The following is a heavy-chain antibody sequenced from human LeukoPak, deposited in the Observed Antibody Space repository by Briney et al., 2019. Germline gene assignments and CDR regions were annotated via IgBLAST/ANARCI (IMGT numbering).Heavy chain of an antibody. CDR2: ISAYNGNT. J-gene: IGHJ4*02. V-gene: IGHV1-18*01. CDR1: GGTFSRFT. Sequence: GASVKVSCKASGGTFSRFTISWVRQAPGQGLEWMGWISAYNGNTNYAQKLQGRVTMTTDTSTSTAYMDLRSLRSDDTAVYYCARGGDSSGWYVFDYWGQGTLVTVSS. D-gene: IGHD6-19*01. CDR3: ARGGDSSGWYVFDY.